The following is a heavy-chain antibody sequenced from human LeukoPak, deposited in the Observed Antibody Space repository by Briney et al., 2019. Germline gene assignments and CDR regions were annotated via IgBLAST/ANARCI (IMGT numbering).Heavy chain of an antibody. CDR2: IYTSGST. Sequence: SETLSLTCTVSGGSISSYYWSLIRQPAGKGLEWIGRIYTSGSTNYNPSLKSRVTMSVDTSKNQLSLKLSSVTAADPSVYYCAREGGGCSSTSCYAGDFDYWGQGTLVTVSS. D-gene: IGHD2-2*01. CDR3: AREGGGCSSTSCYAGDFDY. J-gene: IGHJ4*02. CDR1: GGSISSYY. V-gene: IGHV4-4*07.